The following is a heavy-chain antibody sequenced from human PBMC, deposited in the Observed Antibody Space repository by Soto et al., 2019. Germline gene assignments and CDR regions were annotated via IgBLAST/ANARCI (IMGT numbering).Heavy chain of an antibody. CDR3: ARAIGPTLFDY. Sequence: EVQLVESGGGLVQPGGSLRLSCSASGFTFSSYDMHWFRQGPGKGLELVSAIGTAGDTNYAGSVKGRFTISRENAKNSLYLQMNSLSAGDTAIYFCARAIGPTLFDYWGQGTLVTVSS. CDR1: GFTFSSYD. V-gene: IGHV3-13*04. J-gene: IGHJ4*02. D-gene: IGHD3-22*01. CDR2: IGTAGDT.